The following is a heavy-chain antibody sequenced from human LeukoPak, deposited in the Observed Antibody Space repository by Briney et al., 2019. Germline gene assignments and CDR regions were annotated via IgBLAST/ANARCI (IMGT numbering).Heavy chain of an antibody. J-gene: IGHJ4*02. V-gene: IGHV3-64*01. CDR3: ARDRASRFDY. CDR2: ISSNGGST. Sequence: GGSLRLSCAASGFTLSGYAMDWVRQAPGKGLEYVPAISSNGGSTYYANSVKGRFTISRDNSKNTLYLQMGSLRAEDMAVYYCARDRASRFDYWGQGTLVTVSS. D-gene: IGHD2-2*01. CDR1: GFTLSGYA.